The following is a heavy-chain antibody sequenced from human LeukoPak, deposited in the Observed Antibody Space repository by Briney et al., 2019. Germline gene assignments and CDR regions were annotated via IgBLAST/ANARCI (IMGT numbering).Heavy chain of an antibody. CDR3: AKDSLAFGYYYDSQPRI. Sequence: GGSLRLSCAASGFTFSSYGMSWVRQAPGKGLEWVSAIGGRDGSTYYADSVKGRFTISRDNSKNTLYLQMNSLRAEDTAVYYCAKDSLAFGYYYDSQPRIGGQGTLVTVSS. D-gene: IGHD3-22*01. V-gene: IGHV3-23*01. CDR1: GFTFSSYG. J-gene: IGHJ4*02. CDR2: IGGRDGST.